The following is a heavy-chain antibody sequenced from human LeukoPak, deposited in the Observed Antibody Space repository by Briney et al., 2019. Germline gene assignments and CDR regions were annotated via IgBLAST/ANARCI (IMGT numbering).Heavy chain of an antibody. Sequence: ASVKVSCKASGYTFTSYGISWVRQAPGQGLEWMGWISAHNGITNYAQKFQGRVTMTTDTASSTAYMELRSLRSDDTAIYYCARDETYYDSSGQDYWGQGALVTVSS. CDR2: ISAHNGIT. CDR1: GYTFTSYG. CDR3: ARDETYYDSSGQDY. J-gene: IGHJ4*02. D-gene: IGHD3-22*01. V-gene: IGHV1-18*01.